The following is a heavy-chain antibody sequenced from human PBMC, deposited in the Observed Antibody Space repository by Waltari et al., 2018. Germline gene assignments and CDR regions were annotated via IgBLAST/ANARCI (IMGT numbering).Heavy chain of an antibody. V-gene: IGHV4-34*01. CDR2: INHSGST. J-gene: IGHJ4*02. CDR1: GGSFSGYY. CDR3: ARGLATGYSSSWYGIHFDY. Sequence: QVQLQQWGAGLLKPSETLSLTCAVYGGSFSGYYWSWIRQPPGKGLEWIGEINHSGSTNYNPSLKSRVTISVDTSKNQFSLKLSSVTAADTAVYYCARGLATGYSSSWYGIHFDYWGQGTLVIVSS. D-gene: IGHD6-13*01.